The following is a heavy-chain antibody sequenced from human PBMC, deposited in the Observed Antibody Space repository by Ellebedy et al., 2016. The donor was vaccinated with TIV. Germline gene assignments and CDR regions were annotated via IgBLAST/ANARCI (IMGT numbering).Heavy chain of an antibody. CDR2: INPNSGGT. CDR1: RYTFTGYY. J-gene: IGHJ5*01. V-gene: IGHV1-2*04. Sequence: ASVKVSXKASRYTFTGYYMHWVRQAPGQGLEWMGWINPNSGGTNYAQKFQGWVTMTRDTSISTAYMELSRLRSDDTAVYYCARSASLRWFDYWGQGTLVTVSS. D-gene: IGHD2-15*01. CDR3: ARSASLRWFDY.